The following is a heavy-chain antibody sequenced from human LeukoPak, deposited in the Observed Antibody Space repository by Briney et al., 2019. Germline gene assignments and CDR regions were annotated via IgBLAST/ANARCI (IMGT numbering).Heavy chain of an antibody. V-gene: IGHV1-69*13. CDR1: GGTFCSYA. CDR3: ARHYYDSSGYYYARLGFDY. CDR2: IIPIFGTA. D-gene: IGHD3-22*01. Sequence: SVKVSCKASGGTFCSYAISWVRQAPGQGLEWMGGIIPIFGTANYAQKFQGRVTITADESTSTAYMELSSLRSEDTAVYYCARHYYDSSGYYYARLGFDYWGQGTLVTVSS. J-gene: IGHJ4*02.